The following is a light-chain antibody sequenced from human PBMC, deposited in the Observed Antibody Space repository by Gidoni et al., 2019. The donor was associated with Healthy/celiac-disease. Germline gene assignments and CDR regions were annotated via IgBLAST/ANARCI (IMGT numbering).Light chain of an antibody. J-gene: IGLJ2*01. CDR2: RNN. V-gene: IGLV1-47*01. CDR1: SSNIGSNY. CDR3: AAWDDSLSGRV. Sequence: QSVLTHPPSASGTPGQRVTISCSGSSSNIGSNYVYWYQQLPGTAPKLLIYRNNQRPSGVPDRFSGSKSGTSASLAISGLRSEDEADYYCAAWDDSLSGRVFGGGTKLTV.